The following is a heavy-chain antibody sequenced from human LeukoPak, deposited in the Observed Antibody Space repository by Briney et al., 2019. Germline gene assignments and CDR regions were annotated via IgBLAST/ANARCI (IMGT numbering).Heavy chain of an antibody. CDR3: ARERDSSGWYEAHWFDP. CDR2: IYHSGST. J-gene: IGHJ5*02. D-gene: IGHD6-19*01. Sequence: SGTLSLTCGVSGGSISSSYWWSWVRQPPGKGLEWIGEIYHSGSTNYNPSLKSRVTISVDTSKNQFSLKLSSVTAADTAVYYCARERDSSGWYEAHWFDPWGQGTLVTVSS. CDR1: GGSISSSYW. V-gene: IGHV4-4*02.